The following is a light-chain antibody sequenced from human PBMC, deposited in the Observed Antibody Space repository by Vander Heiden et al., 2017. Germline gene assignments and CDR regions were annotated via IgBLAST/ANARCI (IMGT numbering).Light chain of an antibody. CDR3: QQYNSYSLT. CDR2: DAS. V-gene: IGKV1-5*01. Sequence: DIQMTQSPSTLSASVGDRVTITCRASQSISSWFAWYQQKPGKAPKLLIYDASSLESGVPSRFSGSGSGTEFTLTISSLQPDDFATYYCQQYNSYSLTFGQGTKLEIK. CDR1: QSISSW. J-gene: IGKJ2*01.